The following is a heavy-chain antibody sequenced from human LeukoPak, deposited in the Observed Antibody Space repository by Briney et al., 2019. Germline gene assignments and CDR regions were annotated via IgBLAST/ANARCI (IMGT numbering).Heavy chain of an antibody. CDR2: IWFDGSKQ. Sequence: GRSLRLSCAASGFTFSSHSFHWVRQAPGKGLEWVAAIWFDGSKQCYADSVKGRFTVSRDDSKNTLYLQMNSLRADDTAVYYCARDPQSSMDVWGQGTTVTVSS. J-gene: IGHJ6*02. CDR3: ARDPQSSMDV. V-gene: IGHV3-33*01. CDR1: GFTFSSHS.